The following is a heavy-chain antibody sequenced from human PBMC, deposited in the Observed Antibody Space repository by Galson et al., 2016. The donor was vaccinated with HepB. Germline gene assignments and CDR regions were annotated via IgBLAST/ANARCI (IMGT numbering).Heavy chain of an antibody. CDR3: AKDPGGQNMDEYFQH. V-gene: IGHV3-23*01. D-gene: IGHD1/OR15-1a*01. Sequence: SLRLSCAASGFTFSNFALSWVRQAPWKGLEWVSTLSRSSTYTSYPASVKGRFIISRDNSKKMLYLQLSSLRADDTAVYYCAKDPGGQNMDEYFQHWGQGTLVTVSS. J-gene: IGHJ1*01. CDR1: GFTFSNFA. CDR2: LSRSSTYT.